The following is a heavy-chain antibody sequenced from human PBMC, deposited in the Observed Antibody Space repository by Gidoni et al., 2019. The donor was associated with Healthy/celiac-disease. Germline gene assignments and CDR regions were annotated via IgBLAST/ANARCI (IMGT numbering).Heavy chain of an antibody. J-gene: IGHJ4*02. V-gene: IGHV3-13*04. CDR1: GVIFSSYE. CDR2: IGPGGDT. Sequence: EVQMVESGGGLVQPGGSLRPSCAASGVIFSSYELPWVRHDLGKRLEWVSAIGPGGDTHYAGSVRGRFTVSRENAKDSLYLQMNSLRVEDTAVYYCAREARGSGTLAWDYWGQGTLVTVSS. CDR3: AREARGSGTLAWDY. D-gene: IGHD3-10*01.